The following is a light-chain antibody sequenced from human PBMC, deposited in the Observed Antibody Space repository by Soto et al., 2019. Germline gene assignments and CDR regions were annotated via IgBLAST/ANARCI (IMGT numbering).Light chain of an antibody. CDR3: SSYTSSSTWV. CDR1: RSDVGGYNY. CDR2: AGS. V-gene: IGLV2-14*01. Sequence: QSVLTQPASVSGSPGQSIALSCTGTRSDVGGYNYVSWYQQHPGKAPKLLIYAGSNRPSGVSNRFSGSKSDNTASLTISGLQAEDEADYYCSSYTSSSTWVFGGGTKLTVL. J-gene: IGLJ3*02.